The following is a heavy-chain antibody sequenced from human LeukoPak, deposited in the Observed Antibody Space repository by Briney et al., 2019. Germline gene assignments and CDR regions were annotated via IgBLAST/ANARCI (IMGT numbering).Heavy chain of an antibody. D-gene: IGHD2-15*01. CDR3: ERDGSCSGSSGYGDAFNL. CDR2: IYSGGST. Sequence: GGSLRLSCAASGFTVRSNLMCWVRQSPRKGLEWVSIIYSGGSTDDADSVEGRFIISRHPSKNTLYLQMNSLRAEDTAVYYCERDGSCSGSSGYGDAFNLWGQGTIVTLSS. CDR1: GFTVRSNL. V-gene: IGHV3-53*01. J-gene: IGHJ3*01.